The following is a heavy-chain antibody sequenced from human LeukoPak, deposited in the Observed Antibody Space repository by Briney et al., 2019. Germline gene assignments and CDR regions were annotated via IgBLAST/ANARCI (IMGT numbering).Heavy chain of an antibody. J-gene: IGHJ1*01. CDR2: ISSSGSTI. V-gene: IGHV3-11*01. CDR1: GFTFSDYY. Sequence: GGSLRLSCAASGFTFSDYYMSWIRQAPGKGLEWVSYISSSGSTIYYADSVKGRFTISRDNAKNSLYLQMNNLGVEDTAVYYCVREQLRSYGWPDLWGQGTLVTVSS. CDR3: VREQLRSYGWPDL. D-gene: IGHD3-10*01.